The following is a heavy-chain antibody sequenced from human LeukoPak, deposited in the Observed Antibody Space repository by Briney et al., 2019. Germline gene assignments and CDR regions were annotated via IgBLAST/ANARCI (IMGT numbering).Heavy chain of an antibody. CDR3: AATSGTFSLYGFDI. D-gene: IGHD1-26*01. Sequence: GGSLRLSCAASGFTFSSYATTWVRQAPGKGLEWVSGIITSGASTYYADSVKGRFTLSRDNSKNTLDLQMNSLRAEDTAVYYCAATSGTFSLYGFDIWGQGTMVTVS. V-gene: IGHV3-23*01. CDR1: GFTFSSYA. CDR2: IITSGAST. J-gene: IGHJ3*02.